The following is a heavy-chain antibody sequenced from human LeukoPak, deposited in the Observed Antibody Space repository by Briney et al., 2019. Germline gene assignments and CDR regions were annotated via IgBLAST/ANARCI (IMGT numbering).Heavy chain of an antibody. V-gene: IGHV4-59*01. D-gene: IGHD2-15*01. CDR2: INHSGST. Sequence: PSETLSLTCTVSGGSISSYYWSWIRQPPGKGLEWIGEINHSGSTNYNPSLKSRVTISVDTSKNQFSLKLSSVTAADTAVYYCAREPPERKDLAFDIWGQGTMVTVSS. J-gene: IGHJ3*02. CDR1: GGSISSYY. CDR3: AREPPERKDLAFDI.